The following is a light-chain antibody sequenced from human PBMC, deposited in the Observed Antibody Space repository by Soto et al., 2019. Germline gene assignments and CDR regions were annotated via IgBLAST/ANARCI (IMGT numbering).Light chain of an antibody. CDR1: SSYFEAYIS. J-gene: IGLJ1*01. CDR3: VSFAGGTYV. V-gene: IGLV2-8*01. Sequence: QSLLTQPPSASWSPGQSVSISFTGTSSYFEAYISLSLYQQHPGKAPKLMVYDVNRRPPGVPDLFFGSKSDNTASLTVSGIQGEDEADYYCVSFAGGTYVFGSGTKVTV. CDR2: DVN.